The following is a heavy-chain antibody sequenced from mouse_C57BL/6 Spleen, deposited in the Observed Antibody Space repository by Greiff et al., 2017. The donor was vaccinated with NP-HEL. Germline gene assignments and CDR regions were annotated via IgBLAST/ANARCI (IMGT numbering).Heavy chain of an antibody. CDR2: INPNNGGT. Sequence: EVQLQQSGPELVKPGASVKISCKASGYTFTDYYMNWVKQSHGQSLEWIGDINPNNGGTSYNQKFKGKATLTVDKSSSTAYMELRSLTSEDSAVYDCARFSHAMDYWGQGTSVTVSS. J-gene: IGHJ4*01. V-gene: IGHV1-26*01. CDR1: GYTFTDYY. CDR3: ARFSHAMDY.